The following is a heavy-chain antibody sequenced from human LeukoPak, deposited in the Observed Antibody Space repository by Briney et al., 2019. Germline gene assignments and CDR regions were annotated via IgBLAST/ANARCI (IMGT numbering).Heavy chain of an antibody. D-gene: IGHD2-2*01. CDR2: IIPIFGTA. Sequence: SVKVSCKASGGTFSSYAISWVRQAPGQGLEWMGGIIPIFGTANYAQKFQGRVTITADESTSTAYMELSSLRSEDTAVYYCARRRGYCSSTSCPPRPYYYYGMDVWGQGTTVTVSS. CDR1: GGTFSSYA. CDR3: ARRRGYCSSTSCPPRPYYYYGMDV. J-gene: IGHJ6*02. V-gene: IGHV1-69*13.